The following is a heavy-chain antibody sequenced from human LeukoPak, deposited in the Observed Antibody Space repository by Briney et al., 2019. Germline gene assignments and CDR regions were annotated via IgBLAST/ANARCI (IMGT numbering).Heavy chain of an antibody. D-gene: IGHD1-14*01. Sequence: PSETLSPTCTVSGGSISSYYWSWIRQPPGKGLEWIGYIYYSGSTNYNPSLKSRVTISVDTSKNQFSLKLSSVTAADTAVYYCARGPVPSSNDYWGQGTLVTVSS. CDR3: ARGPVPSSNDY. CDR1: GGSISSYY. J-gene: IGHJ4*02. V-gene: IGHV4-59*01. CDR2: IYYSGST.